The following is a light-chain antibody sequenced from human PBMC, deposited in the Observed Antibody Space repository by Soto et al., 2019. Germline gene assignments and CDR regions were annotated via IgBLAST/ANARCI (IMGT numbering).Light chain of an antibody. Sequence: DIVMTQSPLSLPVTPGEPASISCRSSQSLLHSNGYNYLDWYLQKPGQSPQLLIYLGSNRASGVPDRFRGSGTGTDITLKFSRVEAEDGGVYYCMQARQSPPEYTCGQGTKLEIK. CDR3: MQARQSPPEYT. J-gene: IGKJ2*01. V-gene: IGKV2-28*01. CDR2: LGS. CDR1: QSLLHSNGYNY.